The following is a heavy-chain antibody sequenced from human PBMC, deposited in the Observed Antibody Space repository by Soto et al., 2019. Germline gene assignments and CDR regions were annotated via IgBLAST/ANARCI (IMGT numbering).Heavy chain of an antibody. V-gene: IGHV1-46*01. CDR2: INPSGGST. CDR3: ARERLTAARRNRCWFAP. Sequence: ASVKVSCKASGYTFTSYYMHWVRQAPGQGLEWMGIINPSGGSTSYAQKFQGRVTMTRDTSTSTVYMELSSLRSEDTAVYYCARERLTAARRNRCWFAPWGQGTLVTVSS. CDR1: GYTFTSYY. J-gene: IGHJ5*02. D-gene: IGHD6-6*01.